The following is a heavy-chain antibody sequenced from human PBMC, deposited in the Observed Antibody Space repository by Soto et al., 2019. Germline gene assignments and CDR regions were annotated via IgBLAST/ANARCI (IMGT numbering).Heavy chain of an antibody. D-gene: IGHD3-22*01. CDR2: ISYDGSNK. Sequence: PGGSLRLSCAASGFTFSSYGMHWVRQAPGKGLEWVAVISYDGSNKYYADSVKGRFTISRDNSKNTLYLQMNSLRAEDTAVYYCTTDPPGWRYYYDSSGPIWGQGTMVTVSS. V-gene: IGHV3-30*03. J-gene: IGHJ3*02. CDR3: TTDPPGWRYYYDSSGPI. CDR1: GFTFSSYG.